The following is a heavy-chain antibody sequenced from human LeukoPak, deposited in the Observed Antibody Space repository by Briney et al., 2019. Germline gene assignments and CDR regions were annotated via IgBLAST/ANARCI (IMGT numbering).Heavy chain of an antibody. CDR2: ISAYNGNT. J-gene: IGHJ4*02. D-gene: IGHD3-3*01. CDR1: GYTFTSYG. V-gene: IGHV1-18*01. CDR3: ARVVSTYYDFWSGYFYFDY. Sequence: ASVKVSCKASGYTFTSYGISWVRQAPGQGLEWMGWISAYNGNTNYAQKLQGRVTMTTDTSTSTAYMELRSLRSDDTAVYYCARVVSTYYDFWSGYFYFDYWGQGTLVTVSS.